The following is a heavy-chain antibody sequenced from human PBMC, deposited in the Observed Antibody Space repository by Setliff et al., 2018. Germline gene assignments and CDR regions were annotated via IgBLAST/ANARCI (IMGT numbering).Heavy chain of an antibody. Sequence: GESLTISCKGSGYSFTSYWIGWVRQMPGKGLEWMGIIYPGDSVTRYSPSFQGQVTISADKSISTAYLQWSSLKASDTAMYYCARQAVAGSDAFDIWGQGTMVTVSS. J-gene: IGHJ3*02. CDR3: ARQAVAGSDAFDI. D-gene: IGHD6-19*01. V-gene: IGHV5-51*01. CDR1: GYSFTSYW. CDR2: IYPGDSVT.